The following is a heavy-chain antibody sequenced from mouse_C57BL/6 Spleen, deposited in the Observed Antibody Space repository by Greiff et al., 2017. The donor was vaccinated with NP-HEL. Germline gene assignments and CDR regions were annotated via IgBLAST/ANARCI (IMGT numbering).Heavy chain of an antibody. CDR3: ARGGVHFDY. V-gene: IGHV5-4*03. CDR1: GFTFSSYT. CDR2: ISDGGSYT. Sequence: EVMLVESGGGLVKPGGSLKLSCAASGFTFSSYTMSWVRQTPEKRLEWVATISDGGSYTYYPDNVKGRFTISRDNAKNNQYLQMSHLKSEDTAMYYGARGGVHFDYWGQGTTLTVSS. J-gene: IGHJ2*01.